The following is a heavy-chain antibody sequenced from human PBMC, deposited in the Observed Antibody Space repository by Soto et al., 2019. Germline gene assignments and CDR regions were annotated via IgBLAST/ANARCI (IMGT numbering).Heavy chain of an antibody. D-gene: IGHD3-10*01. CDR3: ARDRIPLYYGSGSPYYFDS. Sequence: GASVKVSCKASGYTFTSYDINWVRQATGQGLEWMGWMNPNSGNTGYAQKFQGRITITADESTSTAYMELSSLRSEDTAVYYCARDRIPLYYGSGSPYYFDSWGQGTLVTVSS. CDR1: GYTFTSYD. J-gene: IGHJ4*02. CDR2: MNPNSGNT. V-gene: IGHV1-8*01.